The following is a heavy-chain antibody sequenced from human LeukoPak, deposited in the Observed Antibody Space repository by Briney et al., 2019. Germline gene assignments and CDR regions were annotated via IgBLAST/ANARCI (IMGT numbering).Heavy chain of an antibody. V-gene: IGHV3-9*01. Sequence: PGGSLRLSCAASGFTFSSYAMHWVRQAPGKGLEWVSGISWNSGSIGYADSVKGRFTISRDNAKNSLYLQMNSLRAEDTALYYCAKDMALVYGMDVWGQGTTVTVSS. CDR3: AKDMALVYGMDV. CDR1: GFTFSSYA. CDR2: ISWNSGSI. J-gene: IGHJ6*02. D-gene: IGHD6-6*01.